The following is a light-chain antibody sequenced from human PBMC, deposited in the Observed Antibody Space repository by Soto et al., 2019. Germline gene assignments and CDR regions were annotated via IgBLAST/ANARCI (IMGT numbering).Light chain of an antibody. V-gene: IGKV1-33*01. CDR3: QQSDSLTLR. Sequence: EILVTHSPASLSFSLFHIGTITFQASQDINKNLIWYHQKPGKAPKLLIYDASDLETGVPSRFSGSGSGTGFTFTISSLQPEDFATYYCQQSDSLTLRFGQGTRLEIK. J-gene: IGKJ5*01. CDR1: QDINKN. CDR2: DAS.